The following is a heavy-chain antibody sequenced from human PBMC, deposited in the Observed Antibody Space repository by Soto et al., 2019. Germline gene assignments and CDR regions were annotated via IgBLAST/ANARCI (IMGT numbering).Heavy chain of an antibody. V-gene: IGHV4-39*01. CDR1: GGSISSSSYY. D-gene: IGHD2-21*01. Sequence: SETLSLTCTVSGGSISSSSYYWGWIRQPPGKGLEWIGSIFYSGSTYYNPSLKSRVTISVDTSKNQFSLKLTSVTAADTAVYYCADAPSDFWGQGILVTVSS. CDR2: IFYSGST. J-gene: IGHJ4*02. CDR3: ADAPSDF.